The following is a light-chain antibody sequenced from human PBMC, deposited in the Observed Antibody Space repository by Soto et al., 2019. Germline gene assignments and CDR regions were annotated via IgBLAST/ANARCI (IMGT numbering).Light chain of an antibody. V-gene: IGKV3-11*01. Sequence: EIVLTQSPATLSLSPVSRATLSCRVSESVSTYLAWYQQKPGQAPRLLMYDASTRATGIPARFSGSGSGTDFTLTISSLQPEDSAVYFCQQRSNWPSITFGQGTRLEIK. CDR1: ESVSTY. CDR2: DAS. J-gene: IGKJ5*01. CDR3: QQRSNWPSIT.